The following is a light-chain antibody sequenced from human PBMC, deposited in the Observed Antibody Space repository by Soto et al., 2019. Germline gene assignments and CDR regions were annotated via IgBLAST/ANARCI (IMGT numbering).Light chain of an antibody. V-gene: IGKV3-20*01. Sequence: DIVLTQFPGTLSLSPGERATLSCRASQSVSSSYLAWYQQKPGQAPRLLIYGASARATGIPDRFSGSGSGTDFTLIITRLEPEDFAIYYCQQYSRSPPTFGRGTKVEIK. J-gene: IGKJ1*01. CDR3: QQYSRSPPT. CDR2: GAS. CDR1: QSVSSSY.